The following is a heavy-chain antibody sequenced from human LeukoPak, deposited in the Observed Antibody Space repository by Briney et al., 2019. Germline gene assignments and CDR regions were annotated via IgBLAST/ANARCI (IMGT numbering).Heavy chain of an antibody. Sequence: PGGSLRLSCAASGFTFSSYSMNWVREAPGKGLEWVSSISSSSSYMYYADSVKGRFTISRDNAKNSLYLQMNSLRAEDTAVYYCARGGPVADAFDIWGQGTMVTVSS. D-gene: IGHD6-19*01. J-gene: IGHJ3*02. CDR2: ISSSSSYM. V-gene: IGHV3-21*01. CDR1: GFTFSSYS. CDR3: ARGGPVADAFDI.